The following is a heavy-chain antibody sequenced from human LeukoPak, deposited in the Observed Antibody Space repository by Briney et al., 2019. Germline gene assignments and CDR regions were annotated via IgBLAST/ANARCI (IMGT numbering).Heavy chain of an antibody. Sequence: PSETLSLTCTVSGGSISSSSYYWGWIRQPPGKGLEWIGSIYYSGSTYYNPSLKSRVTISVDTSKNQFSLKLSSVTAADTAVYYCARGRHCSGGSCTQDWFDPWGQGTLVTVSS. V-gene: IGHV4-39*07. CDR3: ARGRHCSGGSCTQDWFDP. D-gene: IGHD2-15*01. J-gene: IGHJ5*02. CDR1: GGSISSSSYY. CDR2: IYYSGST.